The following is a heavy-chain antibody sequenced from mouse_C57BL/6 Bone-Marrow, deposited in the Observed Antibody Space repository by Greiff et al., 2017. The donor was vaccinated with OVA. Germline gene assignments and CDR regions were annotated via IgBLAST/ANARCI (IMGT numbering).Heavy chain of an antibody. D-gene: IGHD2-4*01. J-gene: IGHJ4*01. CDR3: ARRNDYPYYAMDY. CDR2: ISSGSSTI. CDR1: GFTFSDYG. V-gene: IGHV5-17*01. Sequence: DVQLVESGGGLVKPGGSLKLSCAASGFTFSDYGMHWVRQAPEKGLEWVAYISSGSSTIYYADTVKGRFTISRDNAKNTLFLQMTSLRSEDTAMYYCARRNDYPYYAMDYWGQGTSVTVSS.